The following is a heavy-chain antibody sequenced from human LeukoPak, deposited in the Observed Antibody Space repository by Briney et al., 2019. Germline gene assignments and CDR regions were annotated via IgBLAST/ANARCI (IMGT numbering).Heavy chain of an antibody. J-gene: IGHJ2*01. CDR1: GFTFSSYA. D-gene: IGHD4-17*01. CDR3: TRDAGYGDAVRWYFDL. CDR2: ISHDGSNK. Sequence: RGSLRLSCAASGFTFSSYAMHWVRQAPGKGLEWVAVISHDGSNKYYADSVKGRFTISRDNAKNSLYLQMSSLGDEDTAIYYCTRDAGYGDAVRWYFDLWGRGTLVTVSS. V-gene: IGHV3-30*04.